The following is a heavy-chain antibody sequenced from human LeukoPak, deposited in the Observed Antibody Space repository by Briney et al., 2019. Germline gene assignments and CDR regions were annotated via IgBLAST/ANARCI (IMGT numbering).Heavy chain of an antibody. V-gene: IGHV4-59*02. D-gene: IGHD3-3*01. Sequence: SETLSLTCIVSCNSVSCYYWNWLRPPAGKGVEWGGIIYYSGNTNNNPTLKSRVTISVDTSKNRFSLQLSSVTAADTAVYYCARGPDFWSGYSLYYFDYWGQGTLVTVSS. J-gene: IGHJ4*02. CDR1: CNSVSCYY. CDR2: IYYSGNT. CDR3: ARGPDFWSGYSLYYFDY.